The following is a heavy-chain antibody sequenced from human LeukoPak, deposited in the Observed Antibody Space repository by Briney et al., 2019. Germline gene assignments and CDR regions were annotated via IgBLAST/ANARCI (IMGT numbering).Heavy chain of an antibody. J-gene: IGHJ4*02. CDR2: IYHDEST. CDR3: ANADTEDYFDY. D-gene: IGHD3-16*01. V-gene: IGHV4-38-2*02. CDR1: GYSISSDYY. Sequence: PSETLSLTCTVSGYSISSDYYWGWVRPPPGKGLEWVGSIYHDESTFYNPSLKYRVTISLDRPKKQLSLRLASVTAADTAIYYCANADTEDYFDYWGQGTLVTVSS.